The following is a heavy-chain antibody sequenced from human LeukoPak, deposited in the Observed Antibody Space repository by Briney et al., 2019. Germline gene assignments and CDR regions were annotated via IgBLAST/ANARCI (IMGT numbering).Heavy chain of an antibody. J-gene: IGHJ4*02. CDR1: GFTFSDYA. V-gene: IGHV3-23*01. CDR2: ITGSGGNT. CDR3: ARAGNSGSYYRADFDY. D-gene: IGHD1-26*01. Sequence: GGSLRLSCTVSGFTFSDYAMSWVRQAPGKGLEWVSAITGSGGNTYYADSVKGRFTIPRDNSKNTLYLQMNSLRAEDTAVYYCARAGNSGSYYRADFDYWGQGTLVTVSS.